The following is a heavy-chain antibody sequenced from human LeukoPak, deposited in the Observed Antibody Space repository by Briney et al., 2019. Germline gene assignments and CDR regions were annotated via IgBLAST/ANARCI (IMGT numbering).Heavy chain of an antibody. CDR2: VYYTGST. J-gene: IGHJ6*02. CDR3: AVPGPYYSNYGMDV. V-gene: IGHV4-39*01. Sequence: SETLSLTRTVSGGSISSSNYYWGWIRQPPGKGLEWIGNVYYTGSTYYNTSLKSRVTISVDTSKNQFSLKLSSVTAADTAVYYCAVPGPYYSNYGMDVWGQGTTVTVSS. CDR1: GGSISSSNYY.